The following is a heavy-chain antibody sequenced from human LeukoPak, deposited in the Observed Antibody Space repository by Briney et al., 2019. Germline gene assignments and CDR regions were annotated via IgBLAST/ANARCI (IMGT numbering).Heavy chain of an antibody. CDR3: ASSTVTRTDYFDY. V-gene: IGHV3-23*01. J-gene: IGHJ4*02. Sequence: PGGSLRLSCAASGFTFSSYAMSWVRQAPGKGLEWVSAISGSGGSTYYADSVRGRFAISRDNSKNTLYLQMNSLRAEDTAVYCCASSTVTRTDYFDYWGQGTLVTVSS. CDR1: GFTFSSYA. CDR2: ISGSGGST. D-gene: IGHD4-17*01.